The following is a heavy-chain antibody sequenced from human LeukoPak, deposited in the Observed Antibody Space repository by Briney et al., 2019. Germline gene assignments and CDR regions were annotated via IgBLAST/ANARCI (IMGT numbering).Heavy chain of an antibody. D-gene: IGHD2-2*01. V-gene: IGHV4-4*08. CDR2: IYTSGST. Sequence: SETLSLTCTVSGGSISSYYWSWIRQPPGKGLEWIGYIYTSGSTNYNPSLKSRVTISVDTSKNQFSLKLSSVTAADTAVYYCARHRKNVVVPAAPDYWGQGTLVTVSS. J-gene: IGHJ4*02. CDR3: ARHRKNVVVPAAPDY. CDR1: GGSISSYY.